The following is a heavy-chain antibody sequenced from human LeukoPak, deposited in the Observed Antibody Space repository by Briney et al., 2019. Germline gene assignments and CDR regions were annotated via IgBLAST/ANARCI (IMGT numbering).Heavy chain of an antibody. CDR3: AKVLSGWYVGWFDP. CDR1: GYSFTSYW. Sequence: GESLKISCKGSGYSFTSYWIGGVRQAPGKGLEWVSAISGSGGSTYYADSVKGRFTISRDNSKNTLYLQMNSLRTEDTAVYYCAKVLSGWYVGWFDPWGQGTLVTVSS. V-gene: IGHV3-23*01. D-gene: IGHD6-19*01. J-gene: IGHJ5*02. CDR2: ISGSGGST.